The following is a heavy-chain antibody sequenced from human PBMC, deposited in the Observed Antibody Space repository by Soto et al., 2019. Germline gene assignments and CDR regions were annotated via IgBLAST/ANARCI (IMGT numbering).Heavy chain of an antibody. CDR3: ANDRGGGYDWFDS. D-gene: IGHD5-12*01. CDR2: ISGSGGST. CDR1: GFTFSSYA. Sequence: EVQLLESGGGLVQPGGSLRLSCAASGFTFSSYAMSWVRQAPGKGLEWVSAISGSGGSTFYADSVKGRFTISRDTSKNTRFLQMKRLRAEDTAVYYCANDRGGGYDWFDSWGQGTLVTVSS. V-gene: IGHV3-23*01. J-gene: IGHJ5*01.